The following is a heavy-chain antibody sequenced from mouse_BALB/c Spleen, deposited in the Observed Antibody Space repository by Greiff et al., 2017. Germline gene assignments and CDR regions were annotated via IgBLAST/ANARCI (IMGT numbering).Heavy chain of an antibody. V-gene: IGHV3-2*02. J-gene: IGHJ3*01. CDR3: ARFLMVTTAWFAY. Sequence: DVKLVESGPGLVKPSQSLSLTCTVTGYSITSDYAWNWIRQFPGNKLEWMGYISYSGSTSYNPSLKSRISITRDTSKNQFFLQLNSVTTEDTATYYCARFLMVTTAWFAYWGQGTLVTVSA. CDR2: ISYSGST. CDR1: GYSITSDYA. D-gene: IGHD2-2*01.